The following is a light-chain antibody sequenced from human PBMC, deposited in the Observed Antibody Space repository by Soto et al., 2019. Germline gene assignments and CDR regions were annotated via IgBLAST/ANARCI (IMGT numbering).Light chain of an antibody. CDR2: GAS. Sequence: EIVLTQSPGTLSLSPGERATLSCRASQSISSSYLAWYQQKPGQAPRVLIYGASSRATGIPDRFSGSGSGTDFTLTISRLEPADFAVYFCQQYGNPPPNAFGQGTKLEIK. CDR3: QQYGNPPPNA. J-gene: IGKJ2*01. CDR1: QSISSSY. V-gene: IGKV3-20*01.